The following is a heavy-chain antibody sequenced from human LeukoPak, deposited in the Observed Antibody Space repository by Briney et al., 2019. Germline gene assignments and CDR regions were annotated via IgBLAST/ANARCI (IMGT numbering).Heavy chain of an antibody. Sequence: GSLRLSCAASGFTFSDYYMSWIRQPPGKGLEWIGSIYYSGSTYYNPSLKSRVTISVDTSKNQFSLKLSSVTAADTAVYYCARLGTRIDPWGQGNLVTVSS. D-gene: IGHD7-27*01. CDR3: ARLGTRIDP. V-gene: IGHV4-38-2*01. CDR1: GFTFSDYY. J-gene: IGHJ5*02. CDR2: IYYSGST.